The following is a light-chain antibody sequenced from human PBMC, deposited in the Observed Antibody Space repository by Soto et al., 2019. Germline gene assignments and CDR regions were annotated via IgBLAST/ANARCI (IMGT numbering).Light chain of an antibody. CDR3: QESRSALWGT. CDR2: GAS. CDR1: QNIYNS. Sequence: DIQMTQSPSSLSASLGDRVTITCRTSQNIYNSLNWYQQKAGRAPAVLIYGASNLQGGVPLRFSGSGSGTDFTLTISGLQPEDSATYYCQESRSALWGTCGQGPKVEVK. V-gene: IGKV1-39*01. J-gene: IGKJ1*01.